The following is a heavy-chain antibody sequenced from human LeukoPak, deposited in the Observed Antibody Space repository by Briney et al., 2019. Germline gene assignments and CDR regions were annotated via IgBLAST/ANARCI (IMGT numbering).Heavy chain of an antibody. J-gene: IGHJ6*03. CDR3: AIDLFYYYYYMDV. CDR1: GFTFSSYW. V-gene: IGHV3-7*01. D-gene: IGHD3-9*01. Sequence: PGGSLRLSCAASGFTFSSYWMSWLRQAPGKGLEGVAHIKEDGSEKYYVDSVKGRFTISRDNAKNSLYLQMNSLRAEDTAVYYCAIDLFYYYYYMDVWGKGTTVTVSS. CDR2: IKEDGSEK.